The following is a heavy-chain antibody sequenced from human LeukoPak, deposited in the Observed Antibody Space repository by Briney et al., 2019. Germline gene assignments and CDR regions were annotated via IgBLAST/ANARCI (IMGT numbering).Heavy chain of an antibody. D-gene: IGHD2-8*01. V-gene: IGHV3-48*02. Sequence: PGGSLRLSCAASGFTFSSHSMSWVRQALGKGLEWVSYISSSSSTIYYADSVKGRFTISRDNAKNSLFLQMNSLRDEDTAVYYCARVPNYWGQGTLVTVSS. CDR1: GFTFSSHS. J-gene: IGHJ4*02. CDR3: ARVPNY. CDR2: ISSSSSTI.